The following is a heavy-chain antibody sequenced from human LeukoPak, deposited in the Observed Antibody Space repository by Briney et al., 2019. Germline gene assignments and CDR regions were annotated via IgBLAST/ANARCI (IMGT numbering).Heavy chain of an antibody. CDR1: GFTFSDYY. V-gene: IGHV3-11*06. D-gene: IGHD1-26*01. CDR3: ARDRAGGSGSYSDY. CDR2: ISSSGSYT. J-gene: IGHJ4*02. Sequence: GGSLRLSCAASGFTFSDYYMIWIREAPGKGLEWVSYISSSGSYTNYADSVKGRVTISRDNAKNSLYLQMNSLRAEDTAVYYCARDRAGGSGSYSDYWGQGTLVTVSS.